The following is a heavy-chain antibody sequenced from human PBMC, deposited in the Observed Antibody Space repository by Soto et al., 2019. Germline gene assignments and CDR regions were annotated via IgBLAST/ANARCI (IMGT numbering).Heavy chain of an antibody. CDR3: ARNERDGYTQGYDY. J-gene: IGHJ4*02. V-gene: IGHV4-59*01. CDR2: IYYSGST. CDR1: GGSISSYY. D-gene: IGHD5-12*01. Sequence: SETLSLTCTVSGGSISSYYWSWIRQPPGKGLEWIGYIYYSGSTNYNPSLKSRVTISVDTSKNQFSLKLSSVTAADTAVYYCARNERDGYTQGYDYWGQGTLVTVSS.